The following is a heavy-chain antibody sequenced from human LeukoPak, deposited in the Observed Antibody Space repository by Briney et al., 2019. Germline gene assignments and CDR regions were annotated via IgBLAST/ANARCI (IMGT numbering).Heavy chain of an antibody. Sequence: GGSLRLSCAASGFTSSSYWMSWVRQAPGKGLEWVANIKQDGSEKYYVDSVKGRFTISRDNAKNSLYLQMNSLRAEDTAVYYCAITVGTYYYGMDVWGQETTVTVSS. CDR1: GFTSSSYW. CDR3: AITVGTYYYGMDV. J-gene: IGHJ6*02. D-gene: IGHD6-19*01. CDR2: IKQDGSEK. V-gene: IGHV3-7*01.